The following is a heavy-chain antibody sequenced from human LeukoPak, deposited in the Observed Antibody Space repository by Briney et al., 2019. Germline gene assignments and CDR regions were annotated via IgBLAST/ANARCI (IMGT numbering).Heavy chain of an antibody. D-gene: IGHD3-10*01. V-gene: IGHV3-7*04. Sequence: GGSLRLSCAASGFTFSSYWMNWVRQAPGKGLEWVANMRQDGSERYYVDSVKGRFTISRDNAKNSLYLQMNSLRAEDTAVYYCARDGVGAFDIWGQGTMVTVSS. CDR1: GFTFSSYW. J-gene: IGHJ3*02. CDR2: MRQDGSER. CDR3: ARDGVGAFDI.